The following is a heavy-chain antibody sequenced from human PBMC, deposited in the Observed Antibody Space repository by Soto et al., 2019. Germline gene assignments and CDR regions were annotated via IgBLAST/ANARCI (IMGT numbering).Heavy chain of an antibody. Sequence: SETLSLTCTVSGGSISSGDYYWSWIRQPPGRGLEWIGYIYYSGSTYYNPSLKSRVTISVDTSKNQFSLKLSSVTAADTAVYYCARGFFYCSGGSCYWFDPWGQGTLVTVSS. CDR3: ARGFFYCSGGSCYWFDP. CDR1: GGSISSGDYY. J-gene: IGHJ5*02. V-gene: IGHV4-30-4*01. CDR2: IYYSGST. D-gene: IGHD2-15*01.